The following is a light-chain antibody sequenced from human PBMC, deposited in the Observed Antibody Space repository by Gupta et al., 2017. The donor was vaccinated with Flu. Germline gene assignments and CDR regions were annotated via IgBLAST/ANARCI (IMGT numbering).Light chain of an antibody. Sequence: GTLSLSPGERATFSCRTSQSLSSNYLAWYQQKPGQAPRLLIYAASSRATGIPDKFSGSGSGTXFTLTIXRLEPEEFAVYYCQQYNNSPLTFGXGTKVEI. J-gene: IGKJ4*01. V-gene: IGKV3-20*01. CDR3: QQYNNSPLT. CDR1: QSLSSNY. CDR2: AAS.